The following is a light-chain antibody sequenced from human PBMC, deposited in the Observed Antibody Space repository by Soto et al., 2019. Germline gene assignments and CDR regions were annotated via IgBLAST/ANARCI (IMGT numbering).Light chain of an antibody. J-gene: IGKJ5*01. Sequence: EIVLTQSPATLSLSPGERATLSCRASQSVSSYLAWYQHKPGQAPRLLIYDASNRATGAPARFSGSGFGTDFTLTISSLEPEDFEVYYCQQHTNWPPGSTFGQGTRLEIK. CDR3: QQHTNWPPGST. V-gene: IGKV3-11*01. CDR1: QSVSSY. CDR2: DAS.